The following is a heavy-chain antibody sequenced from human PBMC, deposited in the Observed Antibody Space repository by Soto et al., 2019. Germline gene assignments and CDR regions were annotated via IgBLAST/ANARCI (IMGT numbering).Heavy chain of an antibody. CDR3: ARGPSGWYGFDY. CDR2: LNSDGTSA. CDR1: GFTFSSNW. J-gene: IGHJ4*02. D-gene: IGHD6-19*01. Sequence: EVQLVESGGGLVQRGGSLRLSCAGSGFTFSSNWMHWVRQDPGKGLVWVSRLNSDGTSANYADSVKGRFTISRDNAKNTLFLQMNSLTAEDTALYDCARGPSGWYGFDYWGQGTLVTVSS. V-gene: IGHV3-74*01.